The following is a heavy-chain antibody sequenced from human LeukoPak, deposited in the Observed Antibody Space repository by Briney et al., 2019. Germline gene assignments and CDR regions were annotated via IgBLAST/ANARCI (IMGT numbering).Heavy chain of an antibody. CDR1: GFTFSSSW. CDR3: AKDRGRVTMVRGVIDY. Sequence: PGGSLRLSCAASGFTFSSSWMHWVRQAPGKGLVWVSRINSDGSSTNYADSVKGRFTISRDNAKNTLYLQMNSLRAEDTAVYYCAKDRGRVTMVRGVIDYWGQGTLVTVSS. J-gene: IGHJ4*02. V-gene: IGHV3-74*01. CDR2: INSDGSST. D-gene: IGHD3-10*01.